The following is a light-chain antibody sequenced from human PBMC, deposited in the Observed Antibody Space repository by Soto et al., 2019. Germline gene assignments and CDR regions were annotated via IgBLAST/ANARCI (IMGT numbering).Light chain of an antibody. V-gene: IGLV2-14*03. Sequence: SVLTQPASVSGSPGQSIAISCTGTSNDVGAYHFVSWFQQHPGKAPKLIIYDVENRPSGVSARFSASKSGNTASLTISGLQAEDEADYYCSSYVTDDTYVFGSGTKLTVL. CDR1: SNDVGAYHF. CDR2: DVE. CDR3: SSYVTDDTYV. J-gene: IGLJ1*01.